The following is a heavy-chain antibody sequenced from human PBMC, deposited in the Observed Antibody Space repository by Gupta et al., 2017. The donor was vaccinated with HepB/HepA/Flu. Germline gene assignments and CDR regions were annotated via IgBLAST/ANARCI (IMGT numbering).Heavy chain of an antibody. Sequence: EVQLLESGGGLVQPGGSLRLSCAASGFTFRSYAMSWVRQAPGKGLEWVSAISTSGGSTYYADSVKGRFTISRDKSKNTLYLQMNSLRAEDTAVYYCASSSDAYRRFDYWCQVTLVTVSS. D-gene: IGHD3-22*01. CDR3: ASSSDAYRRFDY. CDR1: GFTFRSYA. J-gene: IGHJ4*02. V-gene: IGHV3-23*01. CDR2: ISTSGGST.